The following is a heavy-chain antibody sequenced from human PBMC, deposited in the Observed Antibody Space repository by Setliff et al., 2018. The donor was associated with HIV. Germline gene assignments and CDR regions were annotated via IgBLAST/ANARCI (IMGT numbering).Heavy chain of an antibody. CDR1: GGSISGGGYY. D-gene: IGHD2-8*02. CDR3: ARAGDCTEXSCPKAXXDP. Sequence: SETLSXXXTVSGGSISGGGYYWTWIRQYPGRGLEWIGYIYYSGTAYYKPSLRSRVTISVDTSMHQFSLNLNSVTAADTAVYYCARAGDCTEXSCPKAXXDPWGXGILVTVSS. J-gene: IGHJ5*02. V-gene: IGHV4-31*03. CDR2: IYYSGTA.